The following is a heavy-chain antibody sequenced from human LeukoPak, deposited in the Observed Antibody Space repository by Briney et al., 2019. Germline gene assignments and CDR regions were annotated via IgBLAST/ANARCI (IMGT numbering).Heavy chain of an antibody. CDR1: GFTFSSYA. Sequence: GGSLRLSCTASGFTFSSYAMHWVRQAPGKGLEWVAAISYDGSNKNYADSVKGRFTISRDYSKNTLHLQMDSLRAEDTAVYYCARGKPALVYYMDVWGKGTTVTVSS. CDR2: ISYDGSNK. CDR3: ARGKPALVYYMDV. D-gene: IGHD2-2*01. J-gene: IGHJ6*03. V-gene: IGHV3-30-3*01.